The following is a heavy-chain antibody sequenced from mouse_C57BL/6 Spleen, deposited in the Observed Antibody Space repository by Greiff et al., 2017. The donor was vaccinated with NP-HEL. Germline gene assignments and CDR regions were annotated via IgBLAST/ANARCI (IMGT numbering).Heavy chain of an antibody. CDR2: ISDGGSYT. V-gene: IGHV5-4*01. D-gene: IGHD1-1*01. CDR3: ARALLLRNFDY. J-gene: IGHJ2*01. CDR1: GFTFSSYA. Sequence: EVQVVESGGGLVKPGGSLKLSCAASGFTFSSYAMSWVRQTPEKRLEWVATISDGGSYTYYPDNVKGRFTISRDNAKNNLYLQMSHLKSEDTAMYYCARALLLRNFDYWGQGTTLTGSS.